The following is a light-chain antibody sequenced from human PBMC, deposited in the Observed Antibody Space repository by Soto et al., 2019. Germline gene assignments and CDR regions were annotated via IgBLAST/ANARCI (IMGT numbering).Light chain of an antibody. Sequence: QSVLTQPPSASGAAGQAVTISCTGTSSDVGAYNYVSWYQQHPGKAPKLMIYEVSKRPSGVPDRFSGSKSGNTASLTVSGLQAEDEADYYCSSYAGSNNLVFGTGTKVTVL. CDR3: SSYAGSNNLV. J-gene: IGLJ1*01. V-gene: IGLV2-8*01. CDR2: EVS. CDR1: SSDVGAYNY.